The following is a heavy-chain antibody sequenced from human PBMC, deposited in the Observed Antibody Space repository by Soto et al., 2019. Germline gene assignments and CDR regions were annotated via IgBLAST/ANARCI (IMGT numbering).Heavy chain of an antibody. V-gene: IGHV3-23*01. Sequence: EVHLLESGGGLEQPGGSLRLSCRTSGFTFSNHAMAWVRQAPGKGLEWVSSLSGSGTTTYYVDSVKGRFTISRDNSNDTLNVRRSGLRADDTAVYFCARVEYYGWFFDYWGQGALVTVSS. J-gene: IGHJ4*02. D-gene: IGHD3-3*01. CDR1: GFTFSNHA. CDR3: ARVEYYGWFFDY. CDR2: LSGSGTTT.